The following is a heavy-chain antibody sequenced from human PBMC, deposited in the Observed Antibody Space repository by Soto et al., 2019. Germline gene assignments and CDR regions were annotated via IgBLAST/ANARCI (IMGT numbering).Heavy chain of an antibody. J-gene: IGHJ4*02. CDR2: IKSKTDGGTT. D-gene: IGHD3-22*01. CDR1: GFTFSNAW. CDR3: TAANYYDSSGPYYFDY. V-gene: IGHV3-15*07. Sequence: EVQLVESGGGLVKPGGSLRLSCAASGFTFSNAWMNWVRQAPGKGLEWVGRIKSKTDGGTTDYAAPVKGRFTISRDDSKNTRYLQMNSLKTEATAVYYCTAANYYDSSGPYYFDYWGQGTLVTVSS.